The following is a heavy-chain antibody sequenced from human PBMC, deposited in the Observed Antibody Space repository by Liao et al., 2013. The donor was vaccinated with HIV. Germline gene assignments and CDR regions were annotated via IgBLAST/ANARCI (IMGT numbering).Heavy chain of an antibody. Sequence: QVQLQESGPGLVKPSETLSLTCTVSGGSISSYQRTWIRQSPGKGLEWIGHVYYSGSTNYNSSLKSRVTISVDTSKNQFSLKVTYVTAADTAVYYCARGGGGKGFDSWGQGILVTVSS. V-gene: IGHV4-59*01. D-gene: IGHD4-23*01. CDR3: ARGGGGKGFDS. CDR2: VYYSGST. J-gene: IGHJ4*02. CDR1: GGSISSYQ.